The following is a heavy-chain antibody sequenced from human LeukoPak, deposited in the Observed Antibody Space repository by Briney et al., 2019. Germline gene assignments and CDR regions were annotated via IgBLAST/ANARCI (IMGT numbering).Heavy chain of an antibody. J-gene: IGHJ4*02. V-gene: IGHV3-15*01. CDR1: GFTFSSYE. D-gene: IGHD3-22*01. CDR2: IKREPDGGTT. Sequence: GGSLRLSCVASGFTFSSYEMNWVRQAPGKGLEWVGRIKREPDGGTTDYAAPVKGRFTISRDDSKNTLYLQMNSLKTEDTAVYYCTTDPHYYDSSGYFFPPLSWGQGTLVTVSS. CDR3: TTDPHYYDSSGYFFPPLS.